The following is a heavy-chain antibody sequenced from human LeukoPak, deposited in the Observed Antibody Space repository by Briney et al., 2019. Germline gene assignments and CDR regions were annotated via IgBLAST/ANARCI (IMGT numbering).Heavy chain of an antibody. CDR1: GASMSTSNYY. CDR3: AAQGCYSTNCYALGY. Sequence: PSETLSLTCNVSGASMSTSNYYWGWVRQSPGKGLEWIGSIYNSGSTYYNPSLKSRVTMSVDTSKNQFYLKLTSVTAADTAVYFWAAQGCYSTNCYALGYWGQGTLLAVSS. V-gene: IGHV4-39*01. J-gene: IGHJ4*02. D-gene: IGHD2-2*01. CDR2: IYNSGST.